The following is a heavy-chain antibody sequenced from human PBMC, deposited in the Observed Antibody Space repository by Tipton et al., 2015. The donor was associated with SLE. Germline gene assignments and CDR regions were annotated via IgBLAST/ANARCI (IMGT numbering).Heavy chain of an antibody. Sequence: SCAASGFTFSSYAMSWVRQAPGKGLEWVAVISYDGSNKYYADSVKGRFTISRDNSKNTLYLQMNSLRADDTAVYYCATQLGMDAFHIWGQGTLVTVSS. J-gene: IGHJ3*02. D-gene: IGHD7-27*01. CDR1: GFTFSSYA. CDR2: ISYDGSNK. V-gene: IGHV3-30*04. CDR3: ATQLGMDAFHI.